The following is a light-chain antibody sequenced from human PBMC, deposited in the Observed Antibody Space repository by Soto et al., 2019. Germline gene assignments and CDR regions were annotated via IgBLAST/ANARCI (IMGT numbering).Light chain of an antibody. J-gene: IGKJ2*01. Sequence: DIQMTQSPSTLSASVGDRVSITCRASQSISPFLAWYQQKPGRAPKLLIHTASNLESGVPSRFSGSGSETEFTLTISILQPDDFATYYCQQYKHYSTFGQGTNLDIK. CDR2: TAS. CDR1: QSISPF. V-gene: IGKV1-5*03. CDR3: QQYKHYST.